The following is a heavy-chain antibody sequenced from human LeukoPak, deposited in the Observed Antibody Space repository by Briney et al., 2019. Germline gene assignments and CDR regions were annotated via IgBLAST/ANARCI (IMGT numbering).Heavy chain of an antibody. J-gene: IGHJ5*02. V-gene: IGHV4-59*06. CDR3: ARAITMIVSRSWFNP. Sequence: PSETLSLTCTVSGGSISSYYWSWIRQHPGKGLEWIGYIYYSGSTYYNPSLKSRVTISVDTSKNQFSLKLSSVTAADTAVYYCARAITMIVSRSWFNPWGQGTLVTVSS. CDR2: IYYSGST. D-gene: IGHD3-22*01. CDR1: GGSISSYY.